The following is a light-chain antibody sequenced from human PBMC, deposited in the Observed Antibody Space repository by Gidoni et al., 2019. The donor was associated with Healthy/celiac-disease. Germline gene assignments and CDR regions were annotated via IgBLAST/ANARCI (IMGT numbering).Light chain of an antibody. Sequence: AIRLTQSPSSLSASTGDSVTITCRASQGISSYLAWYQQKPGKAPKLLIYAASTLQSGVPSRFSGSGSGTGFTLTIRCLQSEDFATYYCQQYYSYHWTFGQGTKVEIK. CDR3: QQYYSYHWT. V-gene: IGKV1-8*01. J-gene: IGKJ1*01. CDR2: AAS. CDR1: QGISSY.